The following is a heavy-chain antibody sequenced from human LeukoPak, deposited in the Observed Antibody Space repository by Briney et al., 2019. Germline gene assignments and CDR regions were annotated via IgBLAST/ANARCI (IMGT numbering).Heavy chain of an antibody. V-gene: IGHV3-30*04. J-gene: IGHJ3*02. CDR1: GFTFSSYV. D-gene: IGHD6-13*01. Sequence: GGSLRLSCAASGFTFSSYVMHWVRQAPGKGLEWVAIISYDGSNEYYADSVKGRFTISRDNAKNSLYLQMNSLRAEDTAVYYCARALGSRAFDIWGQGTMVTVSS. CDR2: ISYDGSNE. CDR3: ARALGSRAFDI.